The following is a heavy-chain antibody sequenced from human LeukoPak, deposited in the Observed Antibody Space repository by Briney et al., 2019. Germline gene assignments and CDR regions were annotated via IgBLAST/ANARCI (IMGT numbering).Heavy chain of an antibody. D-gene: IGHD3-22*01. CDR2: INPNSGGT. CDR3: ASLGSYYYDSSGYLDY. CDR1: GYTFTGYY. V-gene: IGHV1-2*02. J-gene: IGHJ4*02. Sequence: APVKVSCKASGYTFTGYYMHWVRQAPGQGLEWMGWINPNSGGTNYAQKFQGRVTMTRDTSISTAYMELSRLRSDDTAVYYCASLGSYYYDSSGYLDYWGQGTLVTVSS.